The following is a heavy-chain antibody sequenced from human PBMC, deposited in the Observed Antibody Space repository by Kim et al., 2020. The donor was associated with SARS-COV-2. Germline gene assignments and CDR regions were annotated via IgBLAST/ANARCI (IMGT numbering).Heavy chain of an antibody. V-gene: IGHV4-39*01. J-gene: IGHJ2*01. Sequence: SETLSLTCTVSGGSISSSSYYWGWIRQPPGKGLEWIGSIYYSGSTYYNPSLKSRVTISVDTSKNQFSLKLSSVTAADTAVYYCARLMSPKEYSSGWYLHWYFDLWGRGTLVTVSS. D-gene: IGHD6-19*01. CDR1: GGSISSSSYY. CDR2: IYYSGST. CDR3: ARLMSPKEYSSGWYLHWYFDL.